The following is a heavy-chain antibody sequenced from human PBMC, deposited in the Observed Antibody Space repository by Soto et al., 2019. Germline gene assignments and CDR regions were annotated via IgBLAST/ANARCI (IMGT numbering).Heavy chain of an antibody. Sequence: SETLSLTCTVSGGSISSSSYYWGWIRQPPGKGLEWIGSIYYSGSTYYNPSLKSRVTISVDTSKNQFSLKLSSVTAADTAVYYCERHSMYFTTDYWGQGTLVTVSS. D-gene: IGHD2-8*01. J-gene: IGHJ4*02. V-gene: IGHV4-39*01. CDR3: ERHSMYFTTDY. CDR1: GGSISSSSYY. CDR2: IYYSGST.